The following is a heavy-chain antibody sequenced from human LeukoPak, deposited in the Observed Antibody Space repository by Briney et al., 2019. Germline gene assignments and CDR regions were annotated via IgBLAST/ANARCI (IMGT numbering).Heavy chain of an antibody. Sequence: PGGSLRLSCAASGFTFSSYSMNWVRQAPGKGLEWVANIKLDGSEKYYVDSVKGRFTISRDNAKNSLDLQMNSLRAEDTAVYYCARDTLGEGEDANYAVYYFDYWGQGTPVTVSS. CDR1: GFTFSSYS. CDR3: ARDTLGEGEDANYAVYYFDY. V-gene: IGHV3-7*01. J-gene: IGHJ4*02. CDR2: IKLDGSEK. D-gene: IGHD4/OR15-4a*01.